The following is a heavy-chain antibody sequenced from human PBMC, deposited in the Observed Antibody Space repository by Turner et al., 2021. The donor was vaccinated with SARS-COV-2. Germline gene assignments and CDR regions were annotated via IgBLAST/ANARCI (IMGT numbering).Heavy chain of an antibody. V-gene: IGHV3-11*01. CDR3: ARHNDFWSGYYYYGMDV. J-gene: IGHJ6*02. D-gene: IGHD3-3*01. CDR2: ISSRLSTI. CDR1: GFTFSDYY. Sequence: QVQLVESGGGLVKPGGSLRLSCAASGFTFSDYYMSWIRPGPGKGLEWVSYISSRLSTIYYADSVKGRFTISRDNAKNSLYLQMNSLRAEDTAVYYCARHNDFWSGYYYYGMDVWGQGTTVTVSS.